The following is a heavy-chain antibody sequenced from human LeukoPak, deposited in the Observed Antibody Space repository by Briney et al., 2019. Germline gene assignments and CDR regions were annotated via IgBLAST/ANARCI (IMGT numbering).Heavy chain of an antibody. CDR1: GVSISSSNW. J-gene: IGHJ4*02. V-gene: IGHV4-4*02. Sequence: SETLSLTCAVSGVSISSSNWWTWVRQPPGKGLEWIGEIYYSGTTKYNPSLKSRVTISVDKSNNQFSLRLSSVTAADTAVYYCARDLDSSDPFDYWGQGTLVTVSS. CDR3: ARDLDSSDPFDY. CDR2: IYYSGTT. D-gene: IGHD6-19*01.